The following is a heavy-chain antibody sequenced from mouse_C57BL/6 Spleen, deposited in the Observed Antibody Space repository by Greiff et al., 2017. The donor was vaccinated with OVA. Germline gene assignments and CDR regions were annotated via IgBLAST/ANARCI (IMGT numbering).Heavy chain of an antibody. CDR2: IYPGSGNT. V-gene: IGHV1-76*01. CDR3: AVIYYGNAMDY. Sequence: VQLQQSGAELVRPGASVKLSCKASGYTFTDYYINWVKQRPGQGLEWIARIYPGSGNTYYNEKFKGKATLTAEKSSSTAYMQLSSLTSEDSAVYFCAVIYYGNAMDYWGQGTSVTVSS. D-gene: IGHD2-1*01. CDR1: GYTFTDYY. J-gene: IGHJ4*01.